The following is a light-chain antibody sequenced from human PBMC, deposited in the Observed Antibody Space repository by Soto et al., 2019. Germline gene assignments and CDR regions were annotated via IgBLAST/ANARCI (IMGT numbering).Light chain of an antibody. CDR3: QQYNNWPGGT. J-gene: IGKJ3*01. V-gene: IGKV3-15*01. CDR1: QSVSSN. CDR2: GAS. Sequence: EIVMTQSPATLSVSPGERATLSCRASQSVSSNLAWYQQKPGQAPRLLIYGASTRATGIPARFSGSGSGTEFTLTIGSLQSEDFAVYYCQQYNNWPGGTFGPGTKVDIK.